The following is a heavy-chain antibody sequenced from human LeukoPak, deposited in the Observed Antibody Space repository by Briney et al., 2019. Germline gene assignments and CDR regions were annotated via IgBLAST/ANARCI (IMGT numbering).Heavy chain of an antibody. CDR3: AREDDTIADNTFDI. Sequence: SETLSLTCIVSGGSISRSSYHWGWLRQPPGKGPEFIGTIYSSGTTYYNPSLKSRVTISVDTSKNQFSLKLSSVTAADTAVYYCAREDDTIADNTFDIWGQGTVVTVSS. J-gene: IGHJ3*02. CDR1: GGSISRSSYH. V-gene: IGHV4-39*07. CDR2: IYSSGTT. D-gene: IGHD6-13*01.